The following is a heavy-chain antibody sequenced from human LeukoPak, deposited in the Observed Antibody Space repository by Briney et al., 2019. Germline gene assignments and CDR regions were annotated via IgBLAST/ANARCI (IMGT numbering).Heavy chain of an antibody. V-gene: IGHV3-74*01. Sequence: PGGSLRLSCAASGCTFSSYGMPWVRQAPGEGLVWVAHISSDGRITNYADSVKGRFAISRDNTKNTLYLQMNNLRAEDTAVYYCASQVSTGHWGQGTLVSVSS. D-gene: IGHD1-1*01. J-gene: IGHJ4*02. CDR1: GCTFSSYG. CDR2: ISSDGRIT. CDR3: ASQVSTGH.